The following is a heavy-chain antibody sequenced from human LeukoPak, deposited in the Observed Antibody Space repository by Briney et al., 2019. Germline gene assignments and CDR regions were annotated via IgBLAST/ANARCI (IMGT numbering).Heavy chain of an antibody. CDR3: ARSEAFDI. CDR2: IYYSGST. CDR1: GGSISRGDYY. V-gene: IGHV4-30-4*01. J-gene: IGHJ3*02. Sequence: PSETLSLTCTVSGGSISRGDYYWSWIRQPPGKGLEWIGSIYYSGSTSYNPSLKSRLTMSVDTSKNQFSLKLTSVTAADTAVYYCARSEAFDIWGQGTMVAVSS.